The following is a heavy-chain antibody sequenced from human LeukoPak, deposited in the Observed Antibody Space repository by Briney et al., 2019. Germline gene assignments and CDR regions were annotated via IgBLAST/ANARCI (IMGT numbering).Heavy chain of an antibody. Sequence: GESLKISCKGSGYRFARYWIGWVGQMPAKGLEWMGIIYPGDSDTRYSPSFQGQVTISADKSISTAYLQWSSLKASDTAMYYCARGFEGSYYDSSGYYLDYWGQGTLVTVSS. CDR3: ARGFEGSYYDSSGYYLDY. D-gene: IGHD3-22*01. V-gene: IGHV5-51*01. CDR2: IYPGDSDT. CDR1: GYRFARYW. J-gene: IGHJ4*02.